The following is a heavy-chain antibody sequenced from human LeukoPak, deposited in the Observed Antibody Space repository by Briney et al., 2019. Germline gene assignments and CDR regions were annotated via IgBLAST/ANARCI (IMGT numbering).Heavy chain of an antibody. Sequence: GESLKISCKGSGYSFNTYWIAWVRQMPGKGLEWMGIIYPGDSDTSYSPSFRGDSTISAAVSITTAYLHWTALKPSDPPMYYFARQADYNILTGYFKGHLDYWGQGTLVTVSS. J-gene: IGHJ4*02. CDR2: IYPGDSDT. CDR1: GYSFNTYW. D-gene: IGHD3-9*01. V-gene: IGHV5-51*01. CDR3: ARQADYNILTGYFKGHLDY.